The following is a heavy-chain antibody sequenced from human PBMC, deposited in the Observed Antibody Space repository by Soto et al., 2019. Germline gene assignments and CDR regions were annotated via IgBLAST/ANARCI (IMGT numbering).Heavy chain of an antibody. V-gene: IGHV4-30-4*01. CDR3: VRDNYGDYDH. CDR2: IYYSGTT. J-gene: IGHJ5*02. Sequence: QVQLQESGPGLVEPSQTLSLTCTVSGGSISSTDYYWSWIRQPPGKGLVWIGYIYYSGTTYSNPSLKSRVTISRDTSKNQFSLKLSSVTAADTAVYYCVRDNYGDYDHWGQGTLVTVSS. CDR1: GGSISSTDYY. D-gene: IGHD4-17*01.